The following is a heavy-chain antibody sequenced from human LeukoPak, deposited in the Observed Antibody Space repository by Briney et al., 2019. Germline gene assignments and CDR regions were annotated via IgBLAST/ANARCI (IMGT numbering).Heavy chain of an antibody. Sequence: SETLSLTRTVSGGSISSYYWSWIRQPAGKGLEWIGRNYTSGSTNFNTSLKRRVTMPVDTAKNQFSLKLSSVTAADTAVYYCARDFSRIVVVPAGAFDIWGQGTMVTVSS. CDR1: GGSISSYY. CDR3: ARDFSRIVVVPAGAFDI. V-gene: IGHV4-4*07. CDR2: NYTSGST. J-gene: IGHJ3*02. D-gene: IGHD2-2*01.